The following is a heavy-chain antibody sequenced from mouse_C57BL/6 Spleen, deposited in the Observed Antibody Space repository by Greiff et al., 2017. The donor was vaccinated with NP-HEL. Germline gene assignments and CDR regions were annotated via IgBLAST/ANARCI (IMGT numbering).Heavy chain of an antibody. Sequence: QVQLQQSGAELVRPGTSVKVSCKASGYAFTNYLIEWVKQRPGQGLEWIGVINPGSGGTNYNEKFKGKATLTADKSSSTAYMQLSSLTSEDSAVYFCARRTGVPDYWGQGTTLTVSS. J-gene: IGHJ2*01. CDR3: ARRTGVPDY. V-gene: IGHV1-54*01. CDR1: GYAFTNYL. CDR2: INPGSGGT.